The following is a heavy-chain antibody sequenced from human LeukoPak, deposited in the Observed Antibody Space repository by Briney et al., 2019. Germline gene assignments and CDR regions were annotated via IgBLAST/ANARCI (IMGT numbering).Heavy chain of an antibody. D-gene: IGHD1-1*01. Sequence: SVKVSCKASGGTFSSYAISWVRQAPGQGLEWMGRIIPILGIANYAQKFQGRVTITADKSTSTAYMELSSLRSEDTAVYYCARESRDGYNWVSYWGQGTLVTVSS. CDR2: IIPILGIA. J-gene: IGHJ4*02. V-gene: IGHV1-69*04. CDR3: ARESRDGYNWVSY. CDR1: GGTFSSYA.